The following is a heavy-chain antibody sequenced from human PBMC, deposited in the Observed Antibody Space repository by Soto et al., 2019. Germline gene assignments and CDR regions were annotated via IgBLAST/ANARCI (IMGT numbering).Heavy chain of an antibody. V-gene: IGHV3-33*01. CDR2: IWYDGSNK. J-gene: IGHJ4*02. CDR1: GFTFSSYG. D-gene: IGHD3-22*01. CDR3: ARAFYYYDSSGYYYLGDY. Sequence: QVQLVESGGGVVQPGRSLRLSCAASGFTFSSYGMHWVRQAPGKGLEWVAVIWYDGSNKYYADSVKGRFTISRDNSKNTLYLQMNRLRAEDTAVYYCARAFYYYDSSGYYYLGDYWGQGTLVTVSS.